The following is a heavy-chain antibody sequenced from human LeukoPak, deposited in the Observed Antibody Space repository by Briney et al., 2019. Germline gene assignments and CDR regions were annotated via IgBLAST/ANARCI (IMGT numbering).Heavy chain of an antibody. V-gene: IGHV3-30*18. J-gene: IGHJ4*02. D-gene: IGHD3-22*01. CDR1: GFTFSSYG. Sequence: PGGSLRLSCAASGFTFSSYGMHWVRQAPGKGLEWVAVISYDGSNKYYADSVKGRFTISRDNSKNTLYLQMNSLRAEDTAVYYCAKDPHGWLWDDYWGQGTLVTVSP. CDR3: AKDPHGWLWDDY. CDR2: ISYDGSNK.